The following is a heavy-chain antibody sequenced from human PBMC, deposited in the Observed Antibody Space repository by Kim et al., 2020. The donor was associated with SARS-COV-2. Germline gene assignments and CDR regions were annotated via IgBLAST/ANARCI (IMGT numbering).Heavy chain of an antibody. CDR2: VFYSGST. CDR1: GDSIRGYY. V-gene: IGHV4-59*08. J-gene: IGHJ4*02. Sequence: ETLSLTCTVSGDSIRGYYWSWLRQPPGKGLEWIGNVFYSGSTNYNPSLKSRVTISIHMSDNQFSLILRSVTAADTATYFCAGQRWLQHAVDYWGQGTLV. CDR3: AGQRWLQHAVDY. D-gene: IGHD5-18*01.